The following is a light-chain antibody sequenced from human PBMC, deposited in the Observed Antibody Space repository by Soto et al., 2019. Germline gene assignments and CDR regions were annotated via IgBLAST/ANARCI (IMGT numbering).Light chain of an antibody. CDR2: DAS. V-gene: IGKV1-13*02. J-gene: IGKJ5*01. CDR3: QQFNSYPIT. CDR1: QGISSA. Sequence: IQLTQSPSSLSSSVGDRVTLTCRASQGISSALAWYQQKPGKAPKLLIYDASSWESGVPARFSGSGSGTDFTLTISSLQPEDFAAYYCQQFNSYPITFGQGTRLEIK.